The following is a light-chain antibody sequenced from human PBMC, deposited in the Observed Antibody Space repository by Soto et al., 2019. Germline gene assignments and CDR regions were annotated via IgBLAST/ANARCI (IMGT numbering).Light chain of an antibody. CDR1: QSISSW. CDR3: QQYESYSVT. V-gene: IGKV1-5*03. Sequence: DIQMTQSPSTLSASVGDRVTITCRASQSISSWLAWYQQKPGKAPNLLIDKASSLESGVPSRFSGSGSGTECTLTITILQPDDFATYYCQQYESYSVTFGQGTRLEIK. CDR2: KAS. J-gene: IGKJ5*01.